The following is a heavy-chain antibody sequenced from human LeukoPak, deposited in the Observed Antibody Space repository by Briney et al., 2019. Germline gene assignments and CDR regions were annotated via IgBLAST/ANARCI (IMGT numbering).Heavy chain of an antibody. V-gene: IGHV3-23*01. J-gene: IGHJ4*02. D-gene: IGHD6-19*01. CDR3: AKVRQWLEPFDY. Sequence: GGSLRLSCAASGFTFTNYAMSWVRQAPGKGLEWVSSISGNGGTACYADSVKGRFTISRDNSKNTLSLQMNSLRAEDTAVYYCAKVRQWLEPFDYWGQGTLVTVSS. CDR1: GFTFTNYA. CDR2: ISGNGGTA.